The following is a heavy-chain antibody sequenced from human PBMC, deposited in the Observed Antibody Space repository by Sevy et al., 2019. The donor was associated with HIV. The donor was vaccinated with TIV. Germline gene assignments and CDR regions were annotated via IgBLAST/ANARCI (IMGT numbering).Heavy chain of an antibody. J-gene: IGHJ1*01. CDR2: ISFDGNNR. V-gene: IGHV3-30-3*01. Sequence: GGSLRLSCAASGFTFNSYSMHWIRQAPGKGLEWVATISFDGNNRHYADSVKGRFTISRDNSKNSLFLQMNSLRADDSAVYYCALERLSSAVAEYFHNWGQGTLVTVSS. D-gene: IGHD1-1*01. CDR3: ALERLSSAVAEYFHN. CDR1: GFTFNSYS.